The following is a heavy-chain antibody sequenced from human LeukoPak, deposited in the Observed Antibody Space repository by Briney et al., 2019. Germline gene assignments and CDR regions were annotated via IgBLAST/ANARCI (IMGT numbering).Heavy chain of an antibody. CDR3: ARDRLGGATYNWFDP. CDR2: INPNRGGT. CDR1: GYTFTGYY. Sequence: ASVKVSCKASGYTFTGYYMHWVRQAPGQGVEWMGRINPNRGGTNYAQKFQGRVTITRDTSISTAYMELSRLRSDDTAVYYCARDRLGGATYNWFDPWGQGTLVTVSS. J-gene: IGHJ5*02. D-gene: IGHD1-26*01. V-gene: IGHV1-2*06.